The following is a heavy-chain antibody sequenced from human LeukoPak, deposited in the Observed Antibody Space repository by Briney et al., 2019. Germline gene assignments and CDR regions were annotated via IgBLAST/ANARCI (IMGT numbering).Heavy chain of an antibody. J-gene: IGHJ6*03. CDR2: IYTSGST. CDR3: ARVDVFGVVSSDYYYYYMDV. D-gene: IGHD3-3*01. V-gene: IGHV4-61*02. Sequence: SQTLSLTCTVSGGSISSGSYYWSWIRQPAGKGLEWIGRIYTSGSTNYNPPLKSRVTISVDTSKNQFSLKLSYVTAADTAVYYCARVDVFGVVSSDYYYYYMDVWGKGTTVTVSS. CDR1: GGSISSGSYY.